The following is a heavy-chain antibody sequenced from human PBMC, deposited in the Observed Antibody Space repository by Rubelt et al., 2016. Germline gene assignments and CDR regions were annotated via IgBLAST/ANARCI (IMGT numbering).Heavy chain of an antibody. J-gene: IGHJ4*02. CDR2: VSGGGEAA. CDR3: AKGAEDFDY. V-gene: IGHV3-23*04. CDR1: GFTFNYYA. Sequence: EVQLVESGGGLVQPGGSLRLSCAASGFTFNYYAMTWVRPAPGRGLEWVSTVSGGGEAAFYADSVKGRFTISIGNAKNTMYLRVNNLRVEDTAVYYCAKGAEDFDYWGQGGLVTVSS.